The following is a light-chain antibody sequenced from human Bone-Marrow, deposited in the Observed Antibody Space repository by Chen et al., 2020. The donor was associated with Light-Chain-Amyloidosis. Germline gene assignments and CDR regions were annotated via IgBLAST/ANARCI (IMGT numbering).Light chain of an antibody. CDR3: QSAACSGTYEVI. Sequence: YELTKPPSVSVPPGQTTRITCPGDDLQTKDAYWYQQKPGQAPVLVINRDPERPSGISVRCCCSSSGTTAPLTIRGFHAEDEAAYRWQSAACSGTYEVIFGGGTRLTVL. V-gene: IGLV3-25*03. J-gene: IGLJ2*01. CDR2: RDP. CDR1: DLQTKD.